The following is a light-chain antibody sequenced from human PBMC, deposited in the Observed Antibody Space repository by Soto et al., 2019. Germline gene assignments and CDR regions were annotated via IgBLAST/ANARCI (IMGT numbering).Light chain of an antibody. V-gene: IGKV3-20*01. CDR2: GAS. CDR3: QQYGGSPYT. J-gene: IGKJ2*01. Sequence: EIVLTQSPGTLSLSPGERATLSCRASQSVRSNYLAWYQQKPGQAPRLLIYGASSRATGIPDRFSGTGSGTDFTLTSRRLEPEDFAVYYCQQYGGSPYTFGQGTKLEIK. CDR1: QSVRSNY.